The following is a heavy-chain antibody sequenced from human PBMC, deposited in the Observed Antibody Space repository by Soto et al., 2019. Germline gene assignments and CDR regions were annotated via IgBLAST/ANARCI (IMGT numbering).Heavy chain of an antibody. J-gene: IGHJ4*02. D-gene: IGHD3-22*01. CDR1: GGTFSSYA. V-gene: IGHV1-69*13. CDR2: IIPIFGTA. Sequence: SVKVSCKASGGTFSSYAISWVRRAPGQGLEWMGGIIPIFGTANYAQKFQGRVTITADESTSTAYMELSSLRSEDTAVYYCARNLYYYDSSGHWANFDYWGQGTLVTVSS. CDR3: ARNLYYYDSSGHWANFDY.